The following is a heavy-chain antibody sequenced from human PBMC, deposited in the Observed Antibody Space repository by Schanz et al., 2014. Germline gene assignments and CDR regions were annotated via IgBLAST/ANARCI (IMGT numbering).Heavy chain of an antibody. CDR1: GFTLSSYW. J-gene: IGHJ3*02. D-gene: IGHD3-16*02. Sequence: EVKLVESGGGAVRPGGSLRLSCAASGFTLSSYWMHWVLQVPGKGLEWVSCTNGDGTNAKYADSVKGRFTISRDNAKKTLSLQMISLRAEDTAIYFCTRSYYDFSWGSYRFRAFDIWGQGTTVIVSS. V-gene: IGHV3-74*01. CDR3: TRSYYDFSWGSYRFRAFDI. CDR2: TNGDGTNA.